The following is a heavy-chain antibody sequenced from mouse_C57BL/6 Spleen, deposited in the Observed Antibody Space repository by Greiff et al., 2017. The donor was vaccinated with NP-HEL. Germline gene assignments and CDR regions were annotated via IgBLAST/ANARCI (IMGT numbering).Heavy chain of an antibody. CDR1: GFNIKDYY. D-gene: IGHD1-1*01. CDR2: IDPEDGVT. CDR3: TRYYGSSSYAMDY. Sequence: VQLQQSGAELVRPGASVKLSCTAPGFNIKDYYMHWVKQRPEQGLEWIGRIDPEDGVTEYAPKFQGKATLTADTSSHTAYLQLSSLTSEDTAGYYCTRYYGSSSYAMDYWGQGPSVTAST. J-gene: IGHJ4*01. V-gene: IGHV14-1*01.